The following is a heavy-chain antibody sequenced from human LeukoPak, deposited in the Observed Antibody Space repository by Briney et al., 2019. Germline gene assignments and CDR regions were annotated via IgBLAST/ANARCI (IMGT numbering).Heavy chain of an antibody. CDR3: ARQGNSSGWYSPGLFNI. CDR2: IYPGDSNT. J-gene: IGHJ3*02. D-gene: IGHD6-19*01. CDR1: GYSFTSYW. V-gene: IGHV5-51*01. Sequence: GESLKISCKGSGYSFTSYWIGWVRQMPGKGLEWMGIIYPGDSNTRYNPSFQGQVTLSVDKSISTAYLQWSSLKASDTAMYYCARQGNSSGWYSPGLFNIWGKGKMATVSS.